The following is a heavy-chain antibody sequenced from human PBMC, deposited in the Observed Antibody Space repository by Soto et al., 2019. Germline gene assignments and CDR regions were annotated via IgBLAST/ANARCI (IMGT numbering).Heavy chain of an antibody. CDR1: NGCRSSYY. CDR3: ARAIGYNYGNGFDP. J-gene: IGHJ5*02. CDR2: IYYSVST. D-gene: IGHD5-18*01. Sequence: SDKSSVGNGCRSSYYRSCIKKTPGKGLKRNRYIYYSVSTNYNPSLKSLVTISVDTSKNQFSLKLSSVTAADTVVYYCARAIGYNYGNGFDPWAQGTLVTVSS. V-gene: IGHV4-59*01.